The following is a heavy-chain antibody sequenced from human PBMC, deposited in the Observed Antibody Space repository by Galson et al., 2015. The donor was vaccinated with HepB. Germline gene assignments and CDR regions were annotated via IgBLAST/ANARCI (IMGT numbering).Heavy chain of an antibody. D-gene: IGHD6-19*01. CDR3: ARWGIAVAIPRYYYGMDV. J-gene: IGHJ6*02. Sequence: SVKVSCKASGYTFTSYYMHWVRQAPGQGLEWMGIINPSGGSTSYAQKFQGRVTMTRDTSTSTVYMELSSLRSEDTAVYYCARWGIAVAIPRYYYGMDVWGQGTTVTVSS. V-gene: IGHV1-46*01. CDR2: INPSGGST. CDR1: GYTFTSYY.